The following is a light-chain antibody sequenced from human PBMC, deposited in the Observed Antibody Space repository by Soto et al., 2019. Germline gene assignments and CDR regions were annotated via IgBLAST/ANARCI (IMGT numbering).Light chain of an antibody. Sequence: DIQMTQSPSTLSASVGDRVTITCRASQTISNWLAWYQQKPGKAPKLLMYRASSLESGVPSRFSGSGSGTEFTLTISSLQPDDFATYYCQQYNNYPTFGQGTKVEIK. J-gene: IGKJ1*01. CDR1: QTISNW. CDR2: RAS. V-gene: IGKV1-5*03. CDR3: QQYNNYPT.